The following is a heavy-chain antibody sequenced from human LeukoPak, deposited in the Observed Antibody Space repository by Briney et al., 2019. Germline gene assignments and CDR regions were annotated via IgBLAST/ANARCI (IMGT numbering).Heavy chain of an antibody. J-gene: IGHJ3*02. CDR2: IYYSGST. CDR1: GGSISSGGYY. D-gene: IGHD3-16*01. Sequence: SETLSLTCTVSGGSISSGGYYWSWIRQHPGKGLEWIGYIYYSGSTDYNPSLKSRFTMSVDTSKNQFSLKLSSVTAADTAVYYCARDFYAGINDAFDIWGQGTMVTVSS. CDR3: ARDFYAGINDAFDI. V-gene: IGHV4-31*03.